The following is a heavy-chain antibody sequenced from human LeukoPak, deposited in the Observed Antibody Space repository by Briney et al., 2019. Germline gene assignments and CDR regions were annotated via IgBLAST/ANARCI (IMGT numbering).Heavy chain of an antibody. CDR2: IFYSGST. CDR3: ARDQALVTVPSYFDY. V-gene: IGHV4-59*12. Sequence: SETLSLTCTVSGGSISGYYWSWIRQPPGKGLEWIGYIFYSGSTYYNPSLKSRVTISIDTSKNQFSLKLSSVTAADTAVYYCARDQALVTVPSYFDYWGQGTLVTVSS. D-gene: IGHD2-21*02. CDR1: GGSISGYY. J-gene: IGHJ4*02.